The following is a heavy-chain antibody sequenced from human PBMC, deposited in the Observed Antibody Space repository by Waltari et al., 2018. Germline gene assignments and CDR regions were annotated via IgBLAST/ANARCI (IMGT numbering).Heavy chain of an antibody. V-gene: IGHV3-49*03. D-gene: IGHD3-10*01. J-gene: IGHJ4*02. CDR1: GFTFGDYA. CDR2: IRSKAYGGTT. Sequence: EVQLVESGGGLVQPGRSLRLSCTASGFTFGDYAMSWFRQAPGKGLEWVGFIRSKAYGGTTEYAASVKGGFTISRDDSKSIAYLQMNSLKTEDTAVYYCTRGDEGNGSGSYLGWGQGTLVTVSS. CDR3: TRGDEGNGSGSYLG.